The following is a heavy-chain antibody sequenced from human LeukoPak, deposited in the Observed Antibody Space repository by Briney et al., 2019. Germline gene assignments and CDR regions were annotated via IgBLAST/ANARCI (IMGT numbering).Heavy chain of an antibody. D-gene: IGHD6-6*01. Sequence: GGSLRLSCAASGFTFSSYSMNWVRQAPGKGLEWVSFISSSSSYIYYADSVKGRFTISRDNAKNSLYLQMNSLRAEDTAVYYCARDPEDRRGEYSSSLGSYYYYYYMDVWGKGTTVTVSS. CDR1: GFTFSSYS. J-gene: IGHJ6*03. V-gene: IGHV3-21*01. CDR2: ISSSSSYI. CDR3: ARDPEDRRGEYSSSLGSYYYYYYMDV.